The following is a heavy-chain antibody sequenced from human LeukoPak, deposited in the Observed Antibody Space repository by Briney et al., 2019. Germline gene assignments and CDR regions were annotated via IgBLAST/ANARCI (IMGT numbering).Heavy chain of an antibody. J-gene: IGHJ4*02. CDR1: GFSFSDSY. CDR2: ISSSGTTI. D-gene: IGHD5-24*01. V-gene: IGHV3-11*04. Sequence: GGSLRLSCAASGFSFSDSYMSWIRQAPGKGLEWVSYISSSGTTIHYADSVKGRFTISRDNAKNTLYLQMNSLRAEDTAVYYCVRDGDDFNFDYWGQGSLVIVSS. CDR3: VRDGDDFNFDY.